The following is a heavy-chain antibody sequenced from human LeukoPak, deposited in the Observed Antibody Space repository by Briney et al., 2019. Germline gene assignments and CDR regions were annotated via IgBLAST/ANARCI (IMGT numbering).Heavy chain of an antibody. CDR1: GYTFTTHF. V-gene: IGHV1-46*01. CDR2: INPSGGSA. D-gene: IGHD1-26*01. CDR3: ARERGELHRELDS. J-gene: IGHJ4*02. Sequence: ASVKVSCKASGYTFTTHFIHWVRQAPGQGLQRMGMINPSGGSAIYAQKFQGRVTMTSDTSTSTVYMELRSLRSEDTALYFCARERGELHRELDSWGQGTLVTVSS.